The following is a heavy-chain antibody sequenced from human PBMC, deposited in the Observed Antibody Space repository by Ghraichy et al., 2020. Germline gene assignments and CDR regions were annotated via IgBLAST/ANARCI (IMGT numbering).Heavy chain of an antibody. CDR1: GFTFSSYW. Sequence: GESLNISCAASGFTFSSYWMHWVRQAPGKGLVWVSRINSDGSSTSYADSVKGRFTISRDNAKNTLYLQMNSLRAEDTAVYYCARGVGRAGGGGDCWGQGTLVTVSS. CDR3: ARGVGRAGGGGDC. V-gene: IGHV3-74*01. D-gene: IGHD6-19*01. CDR2: INSDGSST. J-gene: IGHJ4*02.